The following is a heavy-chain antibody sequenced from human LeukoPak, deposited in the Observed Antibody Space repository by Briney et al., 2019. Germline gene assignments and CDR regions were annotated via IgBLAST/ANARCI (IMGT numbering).Heavy chain of an antibody. J-gene: IGHJ6*03. CDR1: GGTFSSYT. CDR3: ARDSEYDFWSGYYPTENYYYMDA. V-gene: IGHV1-69*04. CDR2: IIPILGIA. D-gene: IGHD3-3*01. Sequence: SVKVSCKASGGTFSSYTISWVRQAPGQGLEWMGRIIPILGIANYAQKFQGRVTITADKSTSTAYMELSSLRSEDTAVYYCARDSEYDFWSGYYPTENYYYMDAWGKGTTVTVSS.